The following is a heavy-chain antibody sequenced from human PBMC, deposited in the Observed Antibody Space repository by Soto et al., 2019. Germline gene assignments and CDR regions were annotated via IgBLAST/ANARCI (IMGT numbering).Heavy chain of an antibody. J-gene: IGHJ6*02. CDR2: ISGVGAST. Sequence: EVQLLESGGGLVQPGGSQRLSCVTAGFTFSSYVINWVRQAPGKGLEWVSAISGVGASTYYAGSVRGRFTISRDNAKNTVYLQMNSLRVEDTAVYYCAKDIALVRGVIIDLDVWGQGTTVTVSS. D-gene: IGHD3-10*01. CDR1: GFTFSSYV. V-gene: IGHV3-23*01. CDR3: AKDIALVRGVIIDLDV.